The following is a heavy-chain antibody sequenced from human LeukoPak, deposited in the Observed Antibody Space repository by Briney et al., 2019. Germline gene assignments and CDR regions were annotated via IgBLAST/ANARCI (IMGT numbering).Heavy chain of an antibody. CDR3: ARVHYDSQLNGDYYYMDV. J-gene: IGHJ6*03. V-gene: IGHV1-69*05. CDR2: IIPIFGTA. Sequence: SVKVSSKASRGTFSSYAISWVRQAPRQGLEWMGGIIPIFGTANYAQKFQGRVTITTDESTSTAYMELSSLRSEDTAVYYCARVHYDSQLNGDYYYMDVWGKGHTVTVSS. CDR1: RGTFSSYA. D-gene: IGHD3-3*01.